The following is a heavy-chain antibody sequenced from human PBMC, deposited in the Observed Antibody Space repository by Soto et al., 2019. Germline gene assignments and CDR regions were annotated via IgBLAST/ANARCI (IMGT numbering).Heavy chain of an antibody. CDR3: ARRGGEYYFDS. J-gene: IGHJ4*02. Sequence: PSETLSLTCTVSGGSISSYYWSWIRQPPGKGLEWIGYIYYSGSTNYNPSLKSRVTISVDTSKNQFILRLSSVTAADTAVYYCARRGGEYYFDSWGQGTLVTVSS. CDR2: IYYSGST. V-gene: IGHV4-59*08. CDR1: GGSISSYY.